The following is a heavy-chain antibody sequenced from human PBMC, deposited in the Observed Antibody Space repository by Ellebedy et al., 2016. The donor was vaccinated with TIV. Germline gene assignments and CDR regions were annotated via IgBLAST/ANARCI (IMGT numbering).Heavy chain of an antibody. Sequence: GESLKISCAASGFTFSSYSMNWVRQAPGKGLEWVSSISSSSSYIYYADSVKGRFTISRDNAKNSLYLQMNSLRAEDTAVYYCARDLWEPEGLWGQGTLVTVSS. D-gene: IGHD1-14*01. CDR3: ARDLWEPEGL. CDR1: GFTFSSYS. V-gene: IGHV3-21*01. J-gene: IGHJ4*02. CDR2: ISSSSSYI.